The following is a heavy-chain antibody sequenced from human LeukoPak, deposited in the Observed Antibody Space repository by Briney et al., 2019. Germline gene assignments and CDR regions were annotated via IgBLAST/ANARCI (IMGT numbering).Heavy chain of an antibody. CDR1: GGSISGYF. Sequence: SETLSLTCTVSGGSISGYFWSWIRQPPGEGLEWIGYIYYSGSTDYNPSLKSRVPISVDTSKNQFSLKLSSVTAADTAVYYCARHTFTGSDYWGQGTLVTVSS. J-gene: IGHJ4*02. CDR3: ARHTFTGSDY. CDR2: IYYSGST. V-gene: IGHV4-59*08. D-gene: IGHD3-10*01.